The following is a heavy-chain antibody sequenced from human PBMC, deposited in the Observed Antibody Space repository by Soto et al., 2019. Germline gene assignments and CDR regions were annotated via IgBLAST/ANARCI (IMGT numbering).Heavy chain of an antibody. CDR3: AKDRGYSYGLGSFDY. Sequence: GGSLRLSCAASGFTFSSCAMSWVRPAPGKGLEWVSAISGSGGSTYYADSVKGRFTISRDNSKNTLYLQMNSLRAEDTAVYYCAKDRGYSYGLGSFDYWGQGTLVTVSS. CDR2: ISGSGGST. CDR1: GFTFSSCA. V-gene: IGHV3-23*01. J-gene: IGHJ4*02. D-gene: IGHD5-18*01.